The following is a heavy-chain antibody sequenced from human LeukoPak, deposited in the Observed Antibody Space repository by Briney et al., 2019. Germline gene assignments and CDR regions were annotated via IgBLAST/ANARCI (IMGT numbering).Heavy chain of an antibody. J-gene: IGHJ4*02. Sequence: SETLSLTCSVSGGSISSFYWRWIRPPPGKGLEWIGYIYYSGSNNYNPSLKRGVTISVDTSKNQFSLKLSSVTAADTAVYYCARGAPLEWLLSTFDCWGQGTLVTVSS. CDR2: IYYSGSN. CDR1: GGSISSFY. V-gene: IGHV4-59*01. CDR3: ARGAPLEWLLSTFDC. D-gene: IGHD3-3*01.